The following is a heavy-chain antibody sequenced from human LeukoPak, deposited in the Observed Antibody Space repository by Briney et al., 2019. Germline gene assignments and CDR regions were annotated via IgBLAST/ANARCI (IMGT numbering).Heavy chain of an antibody. CDR1: GGSISSGSYY. V-gene: IGHV4-61*02. CDR3: ARSDTAMVTGDY. J-gene: IGHJ4*02. Sequence: SETLSLTRTVSGGSISSGSYYWSWIRQPAGKGLEWIGRIYTSGSTNYNPSLKSRVTISVDTSKNQFSLKLSSVTAADTAVYYCARSDTAMVTGDYWGQGTLVTVSS. CDR2: IYTSGST. D-gene: IGHD5-18*01.